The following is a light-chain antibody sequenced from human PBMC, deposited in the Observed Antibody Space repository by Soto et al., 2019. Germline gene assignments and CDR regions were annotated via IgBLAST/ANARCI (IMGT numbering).Light chain of an antibody. CDR2: DNN. Sequence: QSVLTQPPSVSAAPGQKVTISCSGSSSNIGNNYVFWYQQLPGTAPKLLIYDNNKRPSGIPDRFSGSKSGTSATLGITGLQTGDGADYYCGIWDSSLSALVFGGGTKLTVL. CDR3: GIWDSSLSALV. J-gene: IGLJ2*01. CDR1: SSNIGNNY. V-gene: IGLV1-51*01.